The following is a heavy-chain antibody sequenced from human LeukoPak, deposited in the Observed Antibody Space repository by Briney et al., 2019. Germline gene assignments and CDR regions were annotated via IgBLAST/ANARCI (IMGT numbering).Heavy chain of an antibody. CDR3: AREDGSGSHLGWFDP. CDR1: GGSFSGYY. V-gene: IGHV4-34*01. Sequence: PSETLSLTCAVYGGSFSGYYWSWIRQPPGKGLEWIGEINHSGSTNYNPSLKSRVTISVDTSKNQFSLKLSSVTAADTAVYYCAREDGSGSHLGWFDPWGQGTLVTVSS. J-gene: IGHJ5*02. CDR2: INHSGST. D-gene: IGHD3-10*01.